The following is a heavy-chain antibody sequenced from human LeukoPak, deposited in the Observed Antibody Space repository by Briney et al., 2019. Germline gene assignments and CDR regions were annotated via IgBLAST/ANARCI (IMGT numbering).Heavy chain of an antibody. Sequence: GGSLRLSCAASGFPFSAFDMSWARQAPEKGLEWVSFISGRDGGTLYADSLKGQFPISRDNSRNTLYLQMHNQRAEDTAVYYCVKGGWLDYWGQGTLVTVSS. D-gene: IGHD6-19*01. CDR1: GFPFSAFD. J-gene: IGHJ4*02. V-gene: IGHV3-23*01. CDR2: ISGRDGGT. CDR3: VKGGWLDY.